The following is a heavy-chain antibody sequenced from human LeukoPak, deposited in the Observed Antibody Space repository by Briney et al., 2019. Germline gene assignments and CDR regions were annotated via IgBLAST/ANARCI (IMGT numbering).Heavy chain of an antibody. CDR3: ARDRRDYVWGSYRYTWDY. CDR1: GGSISSNSYY. Sequence: PSETLSLTCTVSGGSISSNSYYWGWIRQPPGKGLEWIGSIYYSGSTYYNPSLKSRVTISVDTSKNQFSLKLSSVTAADTAVYYCARDRRDYVWGSYRYTWDYWGQGTLVTVSS. CDR2: IYYSGST. J-gene: IGHJ4*02. D-gene: IGHD3-16*02. V-gene: IGHV4-39*07.